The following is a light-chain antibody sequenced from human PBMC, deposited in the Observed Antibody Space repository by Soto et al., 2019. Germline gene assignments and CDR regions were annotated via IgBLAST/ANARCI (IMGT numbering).Light chain of an antibody. V-gene: IGLV2-14*03. CDR2: DVT. Sequence: QSVLTQPASVSGSPGQSITISCTGTTSDIGGSNFVSWYQQHPAKAPKLIIFDVTNRPSGISSRFSGSKSGNTASLTISGLQVEDEADYYCSSSRGSSALVIFGGGTKVTVL. J-gene: IGLJ2*01. CDR1: TSDIGGSNF. CDR3: SSSRGSSALVI.